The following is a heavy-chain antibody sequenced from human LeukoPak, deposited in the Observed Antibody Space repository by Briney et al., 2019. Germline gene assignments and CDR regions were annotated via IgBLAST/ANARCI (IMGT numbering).Heavy chain of an antibody. CDR1: GYSFTSYW. V-gene: IGHV5-10-1*01. CDR2: IDPSDSYT. D-gene: IGHD5-12*01. Sequence: GESPRISCQGSGYSFTSYWISWVRQMPGKGLEWMGRIDPSDSYTNYSPSFQGHVTISADKSISTAYLQWSSLKASDTAMYYCARHGVYSGYDPIWGLAAANYWGQGTLVTVSS. CDR3: ARHGVYSGYDPIWGLAAANY. J-gene: IGHJ4*02.